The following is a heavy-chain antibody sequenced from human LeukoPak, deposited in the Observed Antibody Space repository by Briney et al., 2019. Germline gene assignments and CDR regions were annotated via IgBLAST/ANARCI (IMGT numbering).Heavy chain of an antibody. V-gene: IGHV4-61*05. CDR3: ASLGGSSVGFTRRYFDY. CDR1: GGSISSSSYY. CDR2: IYYSGST. Sequence: SETLSLTCTVSGGSISSSSYYWGWIRQPPGKGLEWIGYIYYSGSTNYNPSLKSRVTISVDTSKNQFSLKLSSVTAADTAVYYCASLGGSSVGFTRRYFDYWGQGTLVTVSS. J-gene: IGHJ4*02. D-gene: IGHD3-3*01.